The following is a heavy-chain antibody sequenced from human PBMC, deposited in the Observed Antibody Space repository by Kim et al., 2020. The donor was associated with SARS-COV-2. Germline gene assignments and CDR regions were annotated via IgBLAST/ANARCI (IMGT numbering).Heavy chain of an antibody. CDR3: ARIVGGGYNWFDP. D-gene: IGHD2-15*01. Sequence: YSTALKTQLTISKYTSKNQVVLTMTNMDPVDTATYYCARIVGGGYNWFDPWGQGTLVTVSS. J-gene: IGHJ5*02. V-gene: IGHV2-70*01.